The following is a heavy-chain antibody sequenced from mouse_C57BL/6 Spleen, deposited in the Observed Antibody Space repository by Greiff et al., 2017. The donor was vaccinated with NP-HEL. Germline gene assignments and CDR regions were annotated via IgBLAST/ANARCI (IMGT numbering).Heavy chain of an antibody. CDR3: ARKGLRYYAMDY. J-gene: IGHJ4*01. V-gene: IGHV5-12*01. CDR1: GFTFSDYY. CDR2: ISNGGGST. Sequence: DVHLVESGGGLVQPGGSLKLSCAASGFTFSDYYMYWVRQTPEKRLEWVAYISNGGGSTYYPDTVKGRFTISRDNAKNTLYLQMSRLKSEDTAMYYCARKGLRYYAMDYWGQGTSVTVSS. D-gene: IGHD1-1*01.